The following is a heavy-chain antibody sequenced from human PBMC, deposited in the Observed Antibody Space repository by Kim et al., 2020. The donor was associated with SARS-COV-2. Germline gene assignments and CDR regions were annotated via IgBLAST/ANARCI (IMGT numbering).Heavy chain of an antibody. V-gene: IGHV3-23*01. J-gene: IGHJ4*02. D-gene: IGHD2-2*01. Sequence: STCYADSVKGRFTISGDNSKNTLFLQLTSLRAEDTALYYCARESSRRADYWGQGTLVTVSS. CDR2: ST. CDR3: ARESSRRADY.